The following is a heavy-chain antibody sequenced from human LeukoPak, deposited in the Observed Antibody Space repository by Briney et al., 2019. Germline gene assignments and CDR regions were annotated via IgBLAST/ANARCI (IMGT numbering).Heavy chain of an antibody. CDR3: ATIKRGYIYGYFDF. D-gene: IGHD5-18*01. CDR1: GVSISSHY. V-gene: IGHV4-59*11. Sequence: SETLSLTCTVSGVSISSHYWSWIRQPPGKGLEGIGYMFDSENTKDNPSLKSRITLSADTSKNQFSLRLSSVTAADTAVYYCATIKRGYIYGYFDFWGQGILVTVSS. CDR2: MFDSENT. J-gene: IGHJ4*02.